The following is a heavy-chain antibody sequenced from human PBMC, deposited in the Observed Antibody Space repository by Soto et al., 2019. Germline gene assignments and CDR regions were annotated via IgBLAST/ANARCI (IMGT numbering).Heavy chain of an antibody. J-gene: IGHJ6*02. CDR2: IIPIFGTA. CDR1: GGTFSSYA. V-gene: IGHV1-69*13. Sequence: SVKVSCKASGGTFSSYAISWVRQAPGQGLEWMGGIIPIFGTANYAQKFQGRVTITADESTSTAYMELSSLRSEDTAVYYCARCRRWLQLVAYSYYYDMDVWGQGTTVTVSS. CDR3: ARCRRWLQLVAYSYYYDMDV. D-gene: IGHD5-12*01.